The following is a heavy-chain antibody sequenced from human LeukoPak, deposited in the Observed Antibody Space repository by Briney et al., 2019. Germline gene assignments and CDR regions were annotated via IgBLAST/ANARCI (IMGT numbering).Heavy chain of an antibody. CDR3: ARSEDCSSTSCYPHYYYYMDV. V-gene: IGHV4-34*01. Sequence: SETLSLTCAVYGGSFSGYYWSWIRQPPGKGLEWIGSIYYSGSTYYNPSLKSRVTISVDTSKNQFSLKLSSVTAADAAVYYCARSEDCSSTSCYPHYYYYMDVWGKGTTVTVSS. D-gene: IGHD2-2*01. CDR2: IYYSGST. CDR1: GGSFSGYY. J-gene: IGHJ6*03.